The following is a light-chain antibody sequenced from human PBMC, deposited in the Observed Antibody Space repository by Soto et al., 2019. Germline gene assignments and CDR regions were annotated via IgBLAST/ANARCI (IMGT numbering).Light chain of an antibody. CDR1: QSVSSY. Sequence: EIVLTQSPVTLSLSPGERATLSCRASQSVSSYLAWYQQKPGQAPRLLIYDASNRATGIPDRFSGSGSGTDFTLTFSSLEPKDFAVYYCQQYSNWPITFGQGTRLEIK. CDR3: QQYSNWPIT. CDR2: DAS. V-gene: IGKV3-11*01. J-gene: IGKJ5*01.